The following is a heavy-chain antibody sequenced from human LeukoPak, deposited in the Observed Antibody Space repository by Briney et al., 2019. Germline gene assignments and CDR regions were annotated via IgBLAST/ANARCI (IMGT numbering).Heavy chain of an antibody. CDR3: ARLSSGTFDI. CDR2: INYSGNT. Sequence: PSETLSLTCTGSGGSISSSNYYWGWIRQPPGKGLEWIGSINYSGNTYYNPSLKSRLTISVDTSKNHFSLKLTSVTAADAAVYDCARLSSGTFDIWGQGTVVTVSS. CDR1: GGSISSSNYY. V-gene: IGHV4-39*02. J-gene: IGHJ3*02. D-gene: IGHD3-10*01.